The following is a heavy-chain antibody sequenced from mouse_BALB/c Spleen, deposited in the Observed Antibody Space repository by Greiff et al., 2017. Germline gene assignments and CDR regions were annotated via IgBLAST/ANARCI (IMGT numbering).Heavy chain of an antibody. CDR1: GYSFTSYW. Sequence: QVQLQQPGAELVKPGASVKLSCKASGYSFTSYWMHWVKQRPGQGLEWIGMIDPSDSETRLNQKFKDKATLTVDKSSSTAYMQLSSPTSEDSAVYYCARWVITSAYWGQGTLVTVSA. CDR3: ARWVITSAY. V-gene: IGHV1-74*01. J-gene: IGHJ3*01. CDR2: IDPSDSET. D-gene: IGHD2-4*01.